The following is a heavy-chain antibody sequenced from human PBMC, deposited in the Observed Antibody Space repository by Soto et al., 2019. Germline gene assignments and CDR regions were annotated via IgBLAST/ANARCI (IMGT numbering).Heavy chain of an antibody. V-gene: IGHV4-59*01. CDR2: IYYSGST. CDR3: ARDYGSGSYYDY. J-gene: IGHJ4*02. CDR1: GGSISSYY. D-gene: IGHD3-10*01. Sequence: SETLSLTCTVSGGSISSYYWSWIRQPPGKGLEWIGYIYYSGSTNYNPSLKSRVTISVDTSKNQFSLKLSSVTAADTAVYYCARDYGSGSYYDYWGQGTLVTVSS.